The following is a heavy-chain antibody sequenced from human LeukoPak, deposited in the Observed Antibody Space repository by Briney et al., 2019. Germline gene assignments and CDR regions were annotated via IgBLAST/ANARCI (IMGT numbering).Heavy chain of an antibody. CDR3: ARDRVDVWFGELRAWSAASYYYYGMDV. CDR1: GFTFSSYA. D-gene: IGHD3-10*01. CDR2: IIPIFGIA. J-gene: IGHJ6*02. Sequence: GGSLRLSCAASGFTFSSYAISWVRQAPGQGLEWMGRIIPIFGIANYAQKFQGRVTITADKSTSTVYMDLSSLRSEDTAVYYCARDRVDVWFGELRAWSAASYYYYGMDVWGQGTTVTVSS. V-gene: IGHV1-69*04.